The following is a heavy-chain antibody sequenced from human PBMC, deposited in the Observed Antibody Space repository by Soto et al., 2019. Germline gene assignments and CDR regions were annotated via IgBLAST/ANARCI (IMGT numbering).Heavy chain of an antibody. CDR3: ASLTMVRRGDYFDY. Sequence: PGKSLKISCKGSGYTFTRYWIGWLRQMPGKGLEWMGIIYPGDSDTRYSPSFQGQVTISADKSISTAYPQWSSLKASDTAMYYCASLTMVRRGDYFDYWGQGTLVTVSS. J-gene: IGHJ4*02. CDR1: GYTFTRYW. V-gene: IGHV5-51*01. D-gene: IGHD3-10*01. CDR2: IYPGDSDT.